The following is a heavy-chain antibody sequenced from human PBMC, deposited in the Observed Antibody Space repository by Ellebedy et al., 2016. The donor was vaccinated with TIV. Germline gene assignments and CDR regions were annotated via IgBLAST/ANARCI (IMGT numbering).Heavy chain of an antibody. Sequence: AASVKVSCKASGYTFISYGISWVRQAPGQGLEGMGWTSAYNGNTNYAQKLQGRVTMTTDTSTSTAYMELRSLRSDDTAVYYCARGYDSSGYSSCFDYWGQGTLVTVSS. CDR1: GYTFISYG. CDR2: TSAYNGNT. J-gene: IGHJ4*02. D-gene: IGHD3-22*01. CDR3: ARGYDSSGYSSCFDY. V-gene: IGHV1-18*01.